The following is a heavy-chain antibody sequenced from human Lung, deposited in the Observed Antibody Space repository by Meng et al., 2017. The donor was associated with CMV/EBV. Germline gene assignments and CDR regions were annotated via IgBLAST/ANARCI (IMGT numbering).Heavy chain of an antibody. D-gene: IGHD4-11*01. Sequence: SCAASGFIFSNYGMSWVRQAPGKRPEWLSGISGSGGRTYYAEYIKGRFTISRDNHKNKIYLQMDNLRAEDKAVYYCAKDRGDYSNFRFDPLGQGTLVTVSS. CDR1: GFIFSNYG. CDR2: ISGSGGRT. CDR3: AKDRGDYSNFRFDP. J-gene: IGHJ5*02. V-gene: IGHV3-23*01.